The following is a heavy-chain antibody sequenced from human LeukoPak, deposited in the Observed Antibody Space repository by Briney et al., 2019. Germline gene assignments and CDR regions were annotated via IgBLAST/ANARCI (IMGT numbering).Heavy chain of an antibody. V-gene: IGHV3-23*01. Sequence: GGSLRLSCAASGLTFSTSSMSWVRQTPGKGLEWVSSISGSGGSTYYGDSVKGRFTISRDNSKNTLYLQMNSLRAEDTAEYYCTILSDCRGGTCYWSSFDFWGQGTLVTVSS. D-gene: IGHD2-15*01. CDR1: GLTFSTSS. CDR2: ISGSGGST. J-gene: IGHJ4*02. CDR3: TILSDCRGGTCYWSSFDF.